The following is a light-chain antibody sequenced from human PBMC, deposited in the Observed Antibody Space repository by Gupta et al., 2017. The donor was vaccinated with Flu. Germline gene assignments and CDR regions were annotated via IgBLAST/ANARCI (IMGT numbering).Light chain of an antibody. Sequence: GDRVTITCRASQDIRNDLGWYQQRPGTAPKLLIYAASSLEAGVPSRFSGSGSGTDFTLTISSLQPEDFATYYCLQDYTYPWTFGQGTKVEIK. CDR3: LQDYTYPWT. CDR1: QDIRND. J-gene: IGKJ1*01. CDR2: AAS. V-gene: IGKV1-6*01.